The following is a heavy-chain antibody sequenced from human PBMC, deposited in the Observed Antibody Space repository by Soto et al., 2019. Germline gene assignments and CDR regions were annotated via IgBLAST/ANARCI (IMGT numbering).Heavy chain of an antibody. V-gene: IGHV3-30*03. D-gene: IGHD1-26*01. CDR2: ISYDGSNK. CDR1: GFTFSSYG. CDR3: AIEKVGATSVHGFDR. Sequence: GGSLRLSCAASGFTFSSYGMHWVRQAPGKGLEWVAVISYDGSNKYYADSVKGRLTISRDNSKNTLYLQMNSLRAEDTAVYYCAIEKVGATSVHGFDRWGQGTMVTVSS. J-gene: IGHJ3*02.